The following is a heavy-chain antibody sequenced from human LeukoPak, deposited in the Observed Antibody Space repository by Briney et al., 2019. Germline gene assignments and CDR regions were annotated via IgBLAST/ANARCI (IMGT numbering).Heavy chain of an antibody. CDR3: ARYGSGSYYSYYYYYMDV. Sequence: ASVKVSCKASGYTFTSYGISWVRQAPGQGLEWMGWISAHNGNTNYAQKLQGRVTMTTDISTSTAYMELRSLRSDDTAVYYCARYGSGSYYSYYYYYMDVWGKGTTVTVSS. CDR2: ISAHNGNT. J-gene: IGHJ6*03. CDR1: GYTFTSYG. V-gene: IGHV1-18*01. D-gene: IGHD3-10*01.